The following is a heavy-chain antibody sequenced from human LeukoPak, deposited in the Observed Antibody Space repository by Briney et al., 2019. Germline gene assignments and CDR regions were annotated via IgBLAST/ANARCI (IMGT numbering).Heavy chain of an antibody. J-gene: IGHJ4*02. CDR1: GGSISSSSYY. V-gene: IGHV4-39*01. D-gene: IGHD6-6*01. CDR2: IYYSGST. Sequence: SETLSLTCTVSGGSISSSSYYWGWIRQPPGKGLEWIGSIYYSGSTYYNPSLKSRVTISVDTSKNQFSLKLSSVTAADTAVYYCASLPRAARPPIGGQGTLVTVSS. CDR3: ASLPRAARPPI.